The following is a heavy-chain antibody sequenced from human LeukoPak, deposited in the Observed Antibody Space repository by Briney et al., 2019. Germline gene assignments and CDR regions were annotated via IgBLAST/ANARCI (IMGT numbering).Heavy chain of an antibody. CDR3: ARGIGSYSDY. V-gene: IGHV3-21*01. Sequence: GGSLRLSCAASGSTFSSYSMNWVRQAPGKGLGWVSSISSSSSYIYYADSVKGRFTISRDNAKNSLYLQMNSLRAEDTAVYYCARGIGSYSDYWGQGTLVTVSS. CDR1: GSTFSSYS. D-gene: IGHD1-26*01. J-gene: IGHJ4*02. CDR2: ISSSSSYI.